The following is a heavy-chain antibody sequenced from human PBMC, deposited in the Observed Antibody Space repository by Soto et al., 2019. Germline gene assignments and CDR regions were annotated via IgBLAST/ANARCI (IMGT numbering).Heavy chain of an antibody. D-gene: IGHD2-21*02. CDR3: ARGVVATASDAFDI. Sequence: PSETLCVTSTGSGGTISSHSWSGFRQPPGKELEWIGYIYYSGSTNYNPSLKSRVTISVDTSKNQFSLKLSSVTAADTAVYYCARGVVATASDAFDIWGQGTIVTVS. J-gene: IGHJ3*02. CDR2: IYYSGST. V-gene: IGHV4-59*11. CDR1: GGTISSHS.